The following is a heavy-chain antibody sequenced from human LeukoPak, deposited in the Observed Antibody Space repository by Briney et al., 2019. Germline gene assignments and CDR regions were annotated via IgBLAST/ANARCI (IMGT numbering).Heavy chain of an antibody. Sequence: GGSLRLSCAASGFSFSSFEMNWVRQAPGKGLEWVSYISGTGSNIYYADSVKGRFTISRDNDKNSLFLHMSGLRAEDTAVYYCAELGIAMIGGVWGKGTTVTISS. D-gene: IGHD3-10*02. V-gene: IGHV3-48*03. CDR3: AELGIAMIGGV. CDR2: ISGTGSNI. CDR1: GFSFSSFE. J-gene: IGHJ6*04.